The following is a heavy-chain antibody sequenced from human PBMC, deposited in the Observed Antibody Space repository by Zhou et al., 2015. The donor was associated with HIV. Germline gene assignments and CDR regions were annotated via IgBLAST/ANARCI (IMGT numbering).Heavy chain of an antibody. CDR1: GYTFTRNG. V-gene: IGHV1-18*01. CDR2: ISTYNGNT. J-gene: IGHJ2*01. CDR3: ARGPGSGQLWLHWYFDL. D-gene: IGHD5-18*01. Sequence: QVQLVQSGAEVKKPGASVKVSCKASGYTFTRNGISWVRQAPGQGLEWMGWISTYNGNTNYVQKLQDRVTMTTDTSTSTAYMELRSLRSDDTAVYYCARGPGSGQLWLHWYFDLWGRGTLVTVSS.